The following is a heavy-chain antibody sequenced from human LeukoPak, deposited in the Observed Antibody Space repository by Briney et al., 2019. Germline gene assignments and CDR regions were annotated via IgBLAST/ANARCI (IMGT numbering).Heavy chain of an antibody. Sequence: PGGSLRLSCAASGFTFSSSWKHWVRRAPGKGLVWVSRISSDGSNTIYADSVKGRFTISRDNAKNTLYLQMNSLRVEDTAVYHCARDRGGSGPTTTDYWGQGTLVTVSS. CDR3: ARDRGGSGPTTTDY. CDR2: ISSDGSNT. CDR1: GFTFSSSW. D-gene: IGHD6-19*01. V-gene: IGHV3-74*01. J-gene: IGHJ4*02.